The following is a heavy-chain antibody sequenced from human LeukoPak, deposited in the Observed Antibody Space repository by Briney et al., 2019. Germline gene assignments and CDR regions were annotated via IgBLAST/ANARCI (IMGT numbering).Heavy chain of an antibody. Sequence: SETLSLTRAVYGGSFSGYYWSWIRQPPGKGLEWIGEINHSGSTNYNPSLKSRVTISVDTSKNQFSLKLSSVTAAGTAVYYCARRLYSSSSLSYWGQGTLVTVSS. CDR3: ARRLYSSSSLSY. CDR1: GGSFSGYY. D-gene: IGHD6-6*01. V-gene: IGHV4-34*01. J-gene: IGHJ4*02. CDR2: INHSGST.